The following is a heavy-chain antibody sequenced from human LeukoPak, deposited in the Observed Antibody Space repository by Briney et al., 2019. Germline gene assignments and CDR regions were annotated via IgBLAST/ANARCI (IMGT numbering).Heavy chain of an antibody. CDR1: GYTFSGTGWY. V-gene: IGHV1-2*02. CDR3: ARNGPAQMVDLDY. D-gene: IGHD3-10*01. J-gene: IGHJ4*02. Sequence: ASVKVSCKASGYTFSGTGWYLYWLRQAPGQGLECMGWIHPNNGDTAYAQKFEGRVAMTRDTSISTAYMELRRLRPDDTAVYFCARNGPAQMVDLDYWGQGTLVTVSS. CDR2: IHPNNGDT.